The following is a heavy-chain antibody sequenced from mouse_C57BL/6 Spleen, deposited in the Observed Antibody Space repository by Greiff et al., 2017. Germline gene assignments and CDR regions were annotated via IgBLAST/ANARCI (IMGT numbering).Heavy chain of an antibody. V-gene: IGHV1-52*01. CDR3: ARSRGYFAMDY. CDR1: GYTFTSYW. CDR2: IDPSDSET. J-gene: IGHJ4*01. Sequence: QVQLQQPGAELVRPGSSVKLSCKASGYTFTSYWMHWVKQRPIQGLEWIGNIDPSDSETPYNQKFKDKATLTVDKSPSTAYMQLSSLTSEDSAVYYCARSRGYFAMDYWGQGTSATVSS.